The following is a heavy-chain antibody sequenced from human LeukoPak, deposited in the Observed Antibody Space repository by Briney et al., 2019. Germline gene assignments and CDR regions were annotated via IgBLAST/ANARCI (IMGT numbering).Heavy chain of an antibody. CDR3: ARRYDTSSIDY. V-gene: IGHV5-51*01. CDR2: IFSDDSNT. D-gene: IGHD6-6*01. J-gene: IGHJ4*02. CDR1: GYSFSTYW. Sequence: GESLKISCKGSGYSFSTYWIGWVRQMPGKGLEWMGIIFSDDSNTRYSPSFQGQVTISADKSISTAYLQWSSLKASDTAMYYCARRYDTSSIDYWGQGTLVTVSS.